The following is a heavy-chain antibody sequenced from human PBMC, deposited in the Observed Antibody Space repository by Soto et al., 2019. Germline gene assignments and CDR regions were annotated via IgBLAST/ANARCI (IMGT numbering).Heavy chain of an antibody. J-gene: IGHJ4*02. V-gene: IGHV1-69*06. D-gene: IGHD1-26*01. CDR1: GGTFSSYA. Sequence: QVQLVQSGAEVKKPGSSVKVSCKASGGTFSSYAISWVRQAPGQGLEWMGGIIPIFGTANDAQKFQGRVTITADKPTSTAYTELSSVRSEDTAVDYCARDGKEIAGATVDRGQGTLVTVSS. CDR3: ARDGKEIAGATVD. CDR2: IIPIFGTA.